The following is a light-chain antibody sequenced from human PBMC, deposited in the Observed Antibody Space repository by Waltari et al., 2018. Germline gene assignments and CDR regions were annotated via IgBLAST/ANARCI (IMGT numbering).Light chain of an antibody. Sequence: SSELTQDPAVSVALGQTVRFTCPGDSLRTSYASWYHLKQGKAPVLVIYGKDKRPSGIPDRISGYSSGTTSSLTITGAQAEDEADYYCSSRNGRANQVVFAGGTKVTVL. V-gene: IGLV3-19*01. CDR3: SSRNGRANQVV. CDR2: GKD. J-gene: IGLJ3*02. CDR1: SLRTSY.